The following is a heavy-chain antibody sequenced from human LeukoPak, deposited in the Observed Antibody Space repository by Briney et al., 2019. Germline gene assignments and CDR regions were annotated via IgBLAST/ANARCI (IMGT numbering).Heavy chain of an antibody. CDR3: ARGGIGSGWYFDY. V-gene: IGHV3-7*01. CDR2: IKQDGSEK. CDR1: GFTFSSYW. D-gene: IGHD6-19*01. J-gene: IGHJ4*02. Sequence: GGSLRLSCAASGFTFSSYWMSWVRQAPGKGLEWVANIKQDGSEKYYVDSVKGRFTISRDNDKNSLYLQMNSLRAEDTAVYYCARGGIGSGWYFDYWGQGTLVTVSS.